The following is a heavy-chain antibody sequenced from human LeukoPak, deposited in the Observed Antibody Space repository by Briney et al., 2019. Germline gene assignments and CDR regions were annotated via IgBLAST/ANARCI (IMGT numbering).Heavy chain of an antibody. CDR3: ARGVYIAAAQYGF. CDR2: IYYSGAT. D-gene: IGHD6-13*01. J-gene: IGHJ4*02. Sequence: SETLSLTCTVSGGSISSYYWNWIRQPPGKGLEWIGYIYYSGATNYNPSLKSRVTISVDTSKNQFSLKLSSVTAADTAVYYCARGVYIAAAQYGFWGQGTLVTVSS. CDR1: GGSISSYY. V-gene: IGHV4-59*01.